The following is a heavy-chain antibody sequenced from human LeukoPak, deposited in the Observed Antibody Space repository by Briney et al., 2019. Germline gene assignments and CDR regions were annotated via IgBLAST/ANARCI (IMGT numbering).Heavy chain of an antibody. V-gene: IGHV1-2*02. CDR2: INPNSGGT. CDR3: ARGRIAVAGTYYFDY. CDR1: GYTFTGYY. J-gene: IGHJ4*02. D-gene: IGHD6-19*01. Sequence: AASVKVSCKASGYTFTGYYMHWVRQAPGQGLEWMVWINPNSGGTNYAQKFQGRVTMTSDTSISTDYMELSRLRSDDTAVYYCARGRIAVAGTYYFDYWGQGTLVTVSS.